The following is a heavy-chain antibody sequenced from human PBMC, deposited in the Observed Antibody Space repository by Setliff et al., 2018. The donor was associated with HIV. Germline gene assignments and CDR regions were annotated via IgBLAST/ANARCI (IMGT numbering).Heavy chain of an antibody. CDR1: GYTFTTYG. Sequence: ASVKVSCKASGYTFTTYGISWVRQAPGHGPEWMGWISPATDKTNYAQKLQGRLTMTTDTSTSTAYMDLRSLRSDDTAVYYCARRGNYYASAFDYWGQGTLVTVS. J-gene: IGHJ4*02. CDR2: ISPATDKT. CDR3: ARRGNYYASAFDY. D-gene: IGHD3-10*01. V-gene: IGHV1-18*01.